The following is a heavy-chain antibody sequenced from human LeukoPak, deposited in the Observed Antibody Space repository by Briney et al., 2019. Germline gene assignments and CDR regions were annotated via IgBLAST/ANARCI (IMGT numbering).Heavy chain of an antibody. V-gene: IGHV4-39*01. D-gene: IGHD1-26*01. Sequence: PSETLSLTCTVSGGFITTSSSFWGWIRKPPGKNLEWIGSIYSSGNTYYNPSLKSRVTISVDTSKNQFSLRLSSVTATDAAVYYCARHSGSFYSNFDYWGQGTLVTVSS. CDR3: ARHSGSFYSNFDY. CDR2: IYSSGNT. J-gene: IGHJ4*02. CDR1: GGFITTSSSF.